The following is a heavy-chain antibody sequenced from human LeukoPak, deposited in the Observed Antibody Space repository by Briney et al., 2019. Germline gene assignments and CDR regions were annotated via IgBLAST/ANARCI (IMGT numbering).Heavy chain of an antibody. CDR3: ARVGIAARPFFDY. V-gene: IGHV4-59*01. D-gene: IGHD6-6*01. Sequence: SETLSLTCTVSGGSISSYYWSWVRQPPGRGLEWIGYIYYSGSTNYNPSLKSRVTISVDTSKNQFSLKLSSVTAADTAVYYCARVGIAARPFFDYWGQGTLVTVSS. J-gene: IGHJ4*02. CDR1: GGSISSYY. CDR2: IYYSGST.